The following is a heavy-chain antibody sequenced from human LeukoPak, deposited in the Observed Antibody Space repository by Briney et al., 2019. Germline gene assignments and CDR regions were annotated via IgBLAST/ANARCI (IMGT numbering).Heavy chain of an antibody. D-gene: IGHD6-13*01. J-gene: IGHJ5*02. CDR1: GCTFTGYY. V-gene: IGHV1-2*02. CDR2: INPNSGGT. CDR3: ARETAAAGSNWFDP. Sequence: ASVKVSCKASGCTFTGYYMHWVRQAPGQGLEWMGWINPNSGGTNYAQKFQGRVTMTRDTSISTAYMELSRLRSDDTAVYYCARETAAAGSNWFDPWGQGTLVTVSS.